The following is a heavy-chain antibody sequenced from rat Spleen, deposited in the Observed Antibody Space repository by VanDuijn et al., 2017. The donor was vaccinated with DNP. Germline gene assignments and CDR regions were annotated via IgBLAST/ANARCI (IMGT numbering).Heavy chain of an antibody. J-gene: IGHJ1*01. CDR1: GYSITSNY. D-gene: IGHD1-11*01. V-gene: IGHV3-1*01. CDR2: ISYSGTT. Sequence: EVQLQESGPGLVKPSQSLSLTCSVTGYSITSNYWAWIRKFPGNKMAWMGYISYSGTTSYNPSLKSRLSITRDTSKNQFFLQLNSVTTEDTATYYCARGLNYGGYIYSWYFDFWGPGTMVTVSS. CDR3: ARGLNYGGYIYSWYFDF.